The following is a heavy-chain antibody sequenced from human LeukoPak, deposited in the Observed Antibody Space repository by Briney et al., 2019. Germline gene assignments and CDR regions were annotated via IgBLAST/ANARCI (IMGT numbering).Heavy chain of an antibody. CDR3: ARGYSYGWCDY. J-gene: IGHJ4*02. V-gene: IGHV1-2*04. CDR1: GSTFTGSD. Sequence: GASLKVSCTASGSTFTGSDMHTTRQAPGQGLERMGWINPKTGGTNYAQKFQGWVTMTRETSISTAYMELSRLRSDDTAVYYCARGYSYGWCDYWGQGTLVTVSS. D-gene: IGHD5-18*01. CDR2: INPKTGGT.